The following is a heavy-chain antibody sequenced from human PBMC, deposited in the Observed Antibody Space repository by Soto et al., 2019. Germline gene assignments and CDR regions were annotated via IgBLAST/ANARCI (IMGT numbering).Heavy chain of an antibody. J-gene: IGHJ4*02. D-gene: IGHD5-12*01. CDR2: INAYNGNT. V-gene: IGHV1-18*01. CDR3: ARGGWMAFDY. CDR1: GYTFSSFS. Sequence: QVQLVQSGVEVKKPGASVKVSCKASGYTFSSFSISWVRQAPGQGLEWMGWINAYNGNTKYAQKRQGRGTMTTGTSTRTAYMELTSLRSDDTAVYYCARGGWMAFDYWGQGTLVTVSS.